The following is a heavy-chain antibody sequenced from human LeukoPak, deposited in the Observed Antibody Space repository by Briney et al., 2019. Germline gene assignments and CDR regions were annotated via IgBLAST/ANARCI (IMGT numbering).Heavy chain of an antibody. CDR2: ISSSGSTI. CDR3: ARENFDYYYYYMDV. Sequence: GGSLRLSCAASGFTFSDYYMSGIRQAPGKGLEWVSYISSSGSTIYYADSVKGRFTISRDNAKNSLYLQMNSLRAEDTAVYYCARENFDYYYYYMDVWGKGTTVTVSS. CDR1: GFTFSDYY. J-gene: IGHJ6*03. V-gene: IGHV3-11*04.